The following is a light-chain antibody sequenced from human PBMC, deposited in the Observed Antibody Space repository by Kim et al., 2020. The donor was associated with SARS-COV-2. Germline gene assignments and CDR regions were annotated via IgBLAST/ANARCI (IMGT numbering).Light chain of an antibody. CDR3: QQYNEWPPLT. J-gene: IGKJ4*01. CDR1: QSVATN. Sequence: SLGERVTLSCRASQSVATNLAWIQRRPGQAPRLLIYGASTRATGIPARFRGSGSGTDFTLTITSLQSEDFAVYYCQQYNEWPPLTFGGGTKVDIK. CDR2: GAS. V-gene: IGKV3D-15*01.